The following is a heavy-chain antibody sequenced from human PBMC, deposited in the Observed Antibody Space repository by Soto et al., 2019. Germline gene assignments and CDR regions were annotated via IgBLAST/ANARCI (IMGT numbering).Heavy chain of an antibody. Sequence: QVQLVESGGGVVQPGRSLRLSCAASGFTFSSYGMHWVRQAPGKGLEWVAVIWYDGSNKYYADSVKGRFTISRDNSKNTLYLQMNSLRAEDTAVYYCARDRKVRGVINHNWFDPWGQGTLVTVSS. J-gene: IGHJ5*02. CDR3: ARDRKVRGVINHNWFDP. D-gene: IGHD3-10*01. CDR2: IWYDGSNK. V-gene: IGHV3-33*01. CDR1: GFTFSSYG.